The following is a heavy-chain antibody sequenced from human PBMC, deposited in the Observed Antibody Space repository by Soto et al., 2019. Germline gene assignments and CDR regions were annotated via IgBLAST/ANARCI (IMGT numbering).Heavy chain of an antibody. D-gene: IGHD3-22*01. CDR1: GFTFSNYW. J-gene: IGHJ4*02. CDR3: VRDEFDSSGLYYGWPH. CDR2: IRNDGSTT. Sequence: EVQLVESGGGLVQPGGSLRLSCAASGFTFSNYWMHWVRQAPGKGLMWVSRIRNDGSTTDYADSVKGRFTVSRDNAKNTLSLQMNSLRAEDTAVYYCVRDEFDSSGLYYGWPHWGQGAPLTVSS. V-gene: IGHV3-74*01.